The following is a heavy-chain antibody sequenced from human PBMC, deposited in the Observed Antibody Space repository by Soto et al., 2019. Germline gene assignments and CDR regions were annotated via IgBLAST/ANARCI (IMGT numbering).Heavy chain of an antibody. CDR2: TNAGNGNT. D-gene: IGHD2-15*01. Sequence: GASGKVSWEESGKSFTRNGMDWGRQAPGQRLEWMGWTNAGNGNTKYSQKFQGRVTITRDTSASTAYMELSSLRSEDTAVYYCARDLGGWPDYWGQGTLVTVSS. CDR1: GKSFTRNG. V-gene: IGHV1-3*01. CDR3: ARDLGGWPDY. J-gene: IGHJ4*02.